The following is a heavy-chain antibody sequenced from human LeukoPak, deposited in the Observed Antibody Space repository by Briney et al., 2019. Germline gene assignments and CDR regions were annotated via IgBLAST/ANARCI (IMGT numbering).Heavy chain of an antibody. CDR1: GGSFSGYY. Sequence: SETLSLTCAVYGGSFSGYYWSWIRQPPGKGLEWIGEINHSGSTNYNPSLKSRVTISVDTSKNQFSLKLSSVTAADTAVYYCARHDCSSTSCYTRGYHYWGQGTLVTVSS. D-gene: IGHD2-2*02. J-gene: IGHJ4*02. CDR2: INHSGST. V-gene: IGHV4-34*01. CDR3: ARHDCSSTSCYTRGYHY.